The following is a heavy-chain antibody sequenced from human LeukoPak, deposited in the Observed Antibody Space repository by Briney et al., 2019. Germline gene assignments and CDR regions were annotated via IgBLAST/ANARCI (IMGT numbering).Heavy chain of an antibody. Sequence: GGSLRLSCAASGFTFSSYEMNWARQAPGKGLEWVSYISSSGSTIYYADSVKGRFTISRDNAKNSLYLQMNSLRAEDTAVYYCARRYCSTTTCYEFDYWGQGTLVTVSS. V-gene: IGHV3-48*03. D-gene: IGHD2-2*01. J-gene: IGHJ4*02. CDR3: ARRYCSTTTCYEFDY. CDR2: ISSSGSTI. CDR1: GFTFSSYE.